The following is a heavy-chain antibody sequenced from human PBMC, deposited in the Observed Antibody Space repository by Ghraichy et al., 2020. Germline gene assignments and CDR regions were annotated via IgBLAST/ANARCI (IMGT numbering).Heavy chain of an antibody. Sequence: SETLSLTCTVSGGSISSSSYYWGWIRQPPGKGLEWIGSIYYSGSTYYNPSLKSRVTISVDTSKNQFSLKLSSVTAADTAVYYCATGGLEWLLSLNYYYYGMDVWGQGTTVTVSS. V-gene: IGHV4-39*01. J-gene: IGHJ6*02. CDR1: GGSISSSSYY. CDR3: ATGGLEWLLSLNYYYYGMDV. D-gene: IGHD3-3*01. CDR2: IYYSGST.